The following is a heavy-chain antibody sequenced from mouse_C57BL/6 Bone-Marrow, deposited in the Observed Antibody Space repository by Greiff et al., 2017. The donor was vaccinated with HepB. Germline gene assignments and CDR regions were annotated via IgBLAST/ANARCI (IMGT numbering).Heavy chain of an antibody. J-gene: IGHJ3*01. CDR2: IDPSDSET. Sequence: QVQLQQPGAELVRPGSSVKLSCKASGYTFTSYWMHWVKQRPIQGLEWIGNIDPSDSETHYNQKFKDKATLTVDKSSSTAYMQLSSLTSEDSAVYYSARRVYGSREGWFAYWGQGTLVTVSA. V-gene: IGHV1-52*01. CDR3: ARRVYGSREGWFAY. D-gene: IGHD1-1*01. CDR1: GYTFTSYW.